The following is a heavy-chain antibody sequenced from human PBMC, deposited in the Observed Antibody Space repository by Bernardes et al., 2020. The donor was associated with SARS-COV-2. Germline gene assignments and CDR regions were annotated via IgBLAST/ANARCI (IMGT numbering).Heavy chain of an antibody. CDR3: ARDLPTMATITFDGMDV. D-gene: IGHD5-12*01. Sequence: GSLRLSCAASGFTFSSYGMHWVRQAPGKGLEWVAVIWYDGSNKYYADSVKGRFTISRDNSKNTLYLQMNSLRAEDTAVYYCARDLPTMATITFDGMDVWGQGTTVTVSS. J-gene: IGHJ6*02. CDR2: IWYDGSNK. CDR1: GFTFSSYG. V-gene: IGHV3-33*01.